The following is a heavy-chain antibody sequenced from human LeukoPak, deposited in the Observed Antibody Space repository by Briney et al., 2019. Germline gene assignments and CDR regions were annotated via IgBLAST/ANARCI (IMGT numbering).Heavy chain of an antibody. CDR1: GYSFTYYW. D-gene: IGHD2-15*01. J-gene: IGHJ4*02. V-gene: IGHV5-51*01. Sequence: GASLKISCQISGYSFTYYWIGWVRQMAGKVLEWVGIIFRGDSETRYSPSFQGHVTISADKSICTAYLQWSSLEASDTATYYCARHRGPLVVVGPIDYWGQGTLVTVSS. CDR3: ARHRGPLVVVGPIDY. CDR2: IFRGDSET.